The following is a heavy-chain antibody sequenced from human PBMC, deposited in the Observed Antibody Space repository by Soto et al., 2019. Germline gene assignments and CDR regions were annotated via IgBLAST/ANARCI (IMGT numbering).Heavy chain of an antibody. CDR1: GFTLSDYY. J-gene: IGHJ4*02. CDR3: ARFRADGYYNF. D-gene: IGHD3-9*01. V-gene: IGHV3-11*01. Sequence: QVQLVESGGGLVKPGGSLRLSCAASGFTLSDYYMTWIRQAPGKGLEWVSDLSISGTTIHYADSVRGRFTISRDHAKNSLCVQMNTLGAEDTAEYGCARFRADGYYNFGGQGTLVTVSS. CDR2: LSISGTTI.